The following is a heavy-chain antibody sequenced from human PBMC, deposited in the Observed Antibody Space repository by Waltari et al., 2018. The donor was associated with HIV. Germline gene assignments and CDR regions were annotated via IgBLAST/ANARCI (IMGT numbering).Heavy chain of an antibody. V-gene: IGHV3-23*04. CDR2: ISGNGGSR. D-gene: IGHD2-2*01. CDR3: AKVPVLPTGREDY. J-gene: IGHJ4*02. CDR1: GITFSMYV. Sequence: EVQLVVSGGGLVQPGESLRLSCAASGITFSMYVMTWVRQAPGKGLQWVAGISGNGGSRYYTDSVKGRFTISRDNSKKTLYLQMDSLRAEDTAVYYCAKVPVLPTGREDYWGQGTLVTVSS.